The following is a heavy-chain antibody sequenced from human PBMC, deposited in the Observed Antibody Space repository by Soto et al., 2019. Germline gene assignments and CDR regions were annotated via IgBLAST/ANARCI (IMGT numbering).Heavy chain of an antibody. CDR1: GFTFSSYW. V-gene: IGHV3-7*05. CDR2: IKQDGSEK. J-gene: IGHJ6*02. CDR3: ARGAAMAYYYYYGMDV. D-gene: IGHD5-18*01. Sequence: GGSLRLSCAASGFTFSSYWMSWVRRAPGKGLEWVANIKQDGSEKYYVDSVKGRFTISRDNAKNSLYLQMNSLRAEDTAVYYCARGAAMAYYYYYGMDVWGQGTTVTVSS.